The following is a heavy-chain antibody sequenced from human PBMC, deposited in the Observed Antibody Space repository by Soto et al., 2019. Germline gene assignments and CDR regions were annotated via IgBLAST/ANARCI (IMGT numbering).Heavy chain of an antibody. V-gene: IGHV6-1*01. Sequence: QTLSLTCAISGDSVSSNSAAWNWIRQSPSRGLEWLGRTYYRSKWYNDYAVSVKSRITINPDTSKNQFSLQLNSVTPEDTAVYYCARDLETIFGVVISYWGQGTRVTVSA. CDR1: GDSVSSNSAA. J-gene: IGHJ4*02. CDR3: ARDLETIFGVVISY. D-gene: IGHD3-3*01. CDR2: TYYRSKWYN.